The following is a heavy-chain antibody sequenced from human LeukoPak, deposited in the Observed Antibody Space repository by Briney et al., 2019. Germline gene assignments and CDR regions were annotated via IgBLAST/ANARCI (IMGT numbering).Heavy chain of an antibody. J-gene: IGHJ4*02. CDR2: ISYDGRNK. CDR3: VKADSGYDLLFDY. Sequence: PGGSLRLSCAASGFTFSSYGMHWVRQAPGKGLEWVALISYDGRNKNYADSVKGRFTISRDNSKNTLYLQMNSLRAEDTAVYYCVKADSGYDLLFDYWGQGTLVTVSS. CDR1: GFTFSSYG. D-gene: IGHD5-12*01. V-gene: IGHV3-30*18.